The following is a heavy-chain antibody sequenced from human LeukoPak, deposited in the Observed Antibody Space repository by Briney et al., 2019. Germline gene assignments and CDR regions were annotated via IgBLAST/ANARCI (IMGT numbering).Heavy chain of an antibody. CDR1: GGSISSSSYY. V-gene: IGHV4-39*01. D-gene: IGHD6-13*01. CDR2: IYYSGST. J-gene: IGHJ6*03. CDR3: ARHEYSSSHLWHYYYYMDV. Sequence: SETLSLTCTVSGGSISSSSYYWGWIRQPPGKGLEWIGSIYYSGSTYYNPSLKSRVTISVDTSKNQFSLKLSSVTAADTAVYYCARHEYSSSHLWHYYYYMDVWGKGTTVTISS.